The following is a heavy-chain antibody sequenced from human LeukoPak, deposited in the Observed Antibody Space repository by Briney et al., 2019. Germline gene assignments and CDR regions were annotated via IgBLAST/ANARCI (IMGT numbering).Heavy chain of an antibody. CDR3: ARTYDFGRGPPGDAFDN. D-gene: IGHD3-3*01. CDR2: IKARSGIT. Sequence: GGSLRLSCAASGFTFSSYWMSWVRQAPGKGPEWVANIKARSGITYYADSVKGRFTLSRDNARESVFLQMDSLRVDDTAVYYCARTYDFGRGPPGDAFDNWGPGTWVIVSS. J-gene: IGHJ3*02. CDR1: GFTFSSYW. V-gene: IGHV3-7*01.